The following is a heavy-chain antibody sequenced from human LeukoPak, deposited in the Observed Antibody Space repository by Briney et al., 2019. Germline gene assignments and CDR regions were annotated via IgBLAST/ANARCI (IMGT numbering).Heavy chain of an antibody. Sequence: SETLSLTRSVSGXSISSRFDYWGWIRQPPEKGLEWIGSIYHSGSTYYNPSLKSRVTISVDTSQNQFSLKLASVTAADTAVYFCARRASETQHFDFWGQGTLVTVSS. V-gene: IGHV4-39*01. CDR3: ARRASETQHFDF. J-gene: IGHJ4*02. CDR1: GXSISSRFDY. D-gene: IGHD3-10*01. CDR2: IYHSGST.